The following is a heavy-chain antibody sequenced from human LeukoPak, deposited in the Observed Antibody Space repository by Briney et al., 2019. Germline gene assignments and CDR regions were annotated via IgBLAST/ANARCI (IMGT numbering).Heavy chain of an antibody. CDR1: GGSISSSSYH. D-gene: IGHD3-3*01. V-gene: IGHV4-39*07. CDR2: ISYSGNT. CDR3: ARGLFYGDYVDY. J-gene: IGHJ4*02. Sequence: SETLSLTCTVSGGSISSSSYHWDWIRQPPGKGLEWIASISYSGNTYYNPSLRTRVTISVDTSKNQLSLKLSSVTAANTAVYYCARGLFYGDYVDYWGQGTLVTVSS.